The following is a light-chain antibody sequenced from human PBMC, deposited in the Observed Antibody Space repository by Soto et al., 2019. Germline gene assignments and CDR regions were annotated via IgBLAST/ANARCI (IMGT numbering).Light chain of an antibody. CDR3: ETWDGNIRL. CDR1: SGHSSYI. CDR2: LEGSGSY. Sequence: QPVLTQSSSASASLGSSVKLTCTLSSGHSSYIIAWHQQQPGKAPRYLMKLEGSGSYNKGSGVPDRFSGSSSGADRCLTISNLHFEDEAYYYCETWDGNIRLFGGGTKLTVL. V-gene: IGLV4-60*02. J-gene: IGLJ3*02.